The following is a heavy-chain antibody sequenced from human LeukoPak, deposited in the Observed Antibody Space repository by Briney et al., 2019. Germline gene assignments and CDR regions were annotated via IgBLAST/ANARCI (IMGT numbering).Heavy chain of an antibody. V-gene: IGHV3-48*01. D-gene: IGHD5-12*01. J-gene: IGHJ4*02. Sequence: PGGSLRLSCAASGFTFSSYSMNWVRQAPGKGLEWVSYISSSSSTIYYADSVKGRFTISRDNAKNSLYLQMNSLRAEDTAVYYCAKDRADVVPTMVLDYWGQGTLVTVSS. CDR1: GFTFSSYS. CDR2: ISSSSSTI. CDR3: AKDRADVVPTMVLDY.